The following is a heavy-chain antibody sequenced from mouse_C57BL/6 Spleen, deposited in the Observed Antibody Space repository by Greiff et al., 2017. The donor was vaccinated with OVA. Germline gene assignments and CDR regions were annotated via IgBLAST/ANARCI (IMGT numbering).Heavy chain of an antibody. Sequence: QVQLQQPGAELVKPGASVKLSCKASGYTFTSYWMHWVKQRPGQGLEWIGMIHPNSGSTNYNEKFKSKATLTVDKSSSTAYRQLSSLTSEDSAVYYCARGDYGNFSWFAYWGQGTLVTVSA. J-gene: IGHJ3*01. CDR3: ARGDYGNFSWFAY. CDR1: GYTFTSYW. CDR2: IHPNSGST. V-gene: IGHV1-64*01. D-gene: IGHD2-1*01.